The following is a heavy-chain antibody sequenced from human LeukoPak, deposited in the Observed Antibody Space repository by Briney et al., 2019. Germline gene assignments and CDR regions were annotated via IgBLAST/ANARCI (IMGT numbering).Heavy chain of an antibody. Sequence: PSETLSLTCTVSGGSISSRSHYWGWIRQPPGEGLEWIGSLYFTGSTYYNPSLKSRVSISGDTSKNHFSLKLSSVTAADTAVYYCARGLPAASFDPGGQGTLVTVSS. J-gene: IGHJ5*02. CDR2: LYFTGST. D-gene: IGHD2-2*01. CDR1: GGSISSRSHY. CDR3: ARGLPAASFDP. V-gene: IGHV4-39*07.